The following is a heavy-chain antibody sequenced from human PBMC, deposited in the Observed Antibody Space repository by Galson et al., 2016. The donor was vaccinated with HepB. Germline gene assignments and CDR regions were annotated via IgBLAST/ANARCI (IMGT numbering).Heavy chain of an antibody. CDR1: GFIFGAYA. CDR2: IKSEAYGGTT. J-gene: IGHJ4*02. CDR3: SRGYGPATRY. Sequence: SLRLSCATSGFIFGAYAMSWFRQAPGKGLEWVGVIKSEAYGGTTEYAASVKGRFTISSNDSKSIAYLQMNSLKIEDTAGYYCSRGYGPATRYWGQGTLVTVSS. D-gene: IGHD3-10*01. V-gene: IGHV3-49*03.